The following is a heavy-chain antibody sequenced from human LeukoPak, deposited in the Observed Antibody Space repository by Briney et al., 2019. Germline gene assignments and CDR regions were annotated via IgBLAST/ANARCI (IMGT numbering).Heavy chain of an antibody. Sequence: SVKVSCKASGGTFSSYAISWVRQAPGQGPEWMGGIIPIFGTANYAQKFQGRVTITTDESTSTAYMELSSLRSEDTAVYYCARQKARYSYGLFFDYWGQGTLVTVSS. CDR3: ARQKARYSYGLFFDY. V-gene: IGHV1-69*05. D-gene: IGHD5-18*01. J-gene: IGHJ4*02. CDR2: IIPIFGTA. CDR1: GGTFSSYA.